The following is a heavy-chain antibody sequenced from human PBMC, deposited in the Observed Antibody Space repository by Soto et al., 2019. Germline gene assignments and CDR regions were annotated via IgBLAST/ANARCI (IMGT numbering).Heavy chain of an antibody. D-gene: IGHD2-15*01. V-gene: IGHV1-69*12. Sequence: QVQLVQSGAEVKKPGSSVKVSCKASGGTFSSYAISWVRQAPGQGLEWMGVIIPIFRTANYAQKFQGRVTITADESTRTAYMELSSLISEDTAVYSCARKSRYCSGGSCYYLPVMDYWGQGTLVSVSS. J-gene: IGHJ4*02. CDR3: ARKSRYCSGGSCYYLPVMDY. CDR2: IIPIFRTA. CDR1: GGTFSSYA.